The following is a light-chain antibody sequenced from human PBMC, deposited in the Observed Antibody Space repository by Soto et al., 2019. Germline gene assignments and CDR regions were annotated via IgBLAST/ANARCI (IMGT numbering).Light chain of an antibody. V-gene: IGLV2-14*01. CDR3: SSYTSSTTLV. CDR2: EVS. J-gene: IGLJ1*01. Sequence: QSALTQPASVSGSPGQSITIPCTGTRSDIGGYKYVSWYQLHPGKAPKLIIYEVSNRPSGVSNRFSGSKSGNTASLTISGLQAEDEADYYCSSYTSSTTLVFGTGTKLTVL. CDR1: RSDIGGYKY.